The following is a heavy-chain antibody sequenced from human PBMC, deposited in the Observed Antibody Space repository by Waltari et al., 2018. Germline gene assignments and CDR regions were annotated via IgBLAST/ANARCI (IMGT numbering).Heavy chain of an antibody. CDR2: IHSDGGST. CDR3: ASCSSTSCRG. Sequence: GRQVPGKGLVWVSRIHSDGGSTNYADSVKGRFTISRDNAKNTLYLQMNSLRAEDTAVYYCASCSSTSCRGWGQGTLVTVSS. V-gene: IGHV3-74*01. D-gene: IGHD2-2*01. J-gene: IGHJ4*02.